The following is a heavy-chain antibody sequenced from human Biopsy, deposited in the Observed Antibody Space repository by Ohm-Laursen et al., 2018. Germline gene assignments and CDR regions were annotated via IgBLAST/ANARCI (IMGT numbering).Heavy chain of an antibody. J-gene: IGHJ4*02. D-gene: IGHD4-11*01. CDR3: ARDSTINTVTTADY. CDR2: IWYDGSNK. Sequence: SLRLSRSASGFTFSNYGMHWVRQAPGKGLEWLAVIWYDGSNKYYGDSVQGRFTISRDNSKNTVYLQMNSLRAEDTAIYYCARDSTINTVTTADYWGQGTLVTVSS. CDR1: GFTFSNYG. V-gene: IGHV3-33*01.